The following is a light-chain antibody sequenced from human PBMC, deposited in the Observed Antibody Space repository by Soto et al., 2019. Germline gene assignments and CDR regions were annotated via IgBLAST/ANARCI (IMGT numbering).Light chain of an antibody. CDR2: EGS. J-gene: IGLJ1*01. CDR1: SSDVGSYNL. V-gene: IGLV2-23*01. Sequence: QSALTQPASVSGSPGQSITISCTGTSSDVGSYNLVSWYQQNPGKAPKLMIYEGSKRPSGVSNRFSGSKSGNTASLTISGLQGEDEADYYCCSYAGRSSSSYVFGTGTKVTVL. CDR3: CSYAGRSSSSYV.